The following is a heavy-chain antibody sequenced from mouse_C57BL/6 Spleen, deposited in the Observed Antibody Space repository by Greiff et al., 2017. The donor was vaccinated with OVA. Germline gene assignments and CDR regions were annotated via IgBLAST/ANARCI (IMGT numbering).Heavy chain of an antibody. CDR1: GYTFTTYP. Sequence: QVQLQQSGAELVKPGASVKMSCKASGYTFTTYPIEWLKQNHGKSLEWIGNFHPYNDDTTYNEKFKGKATLTVEKSSSTADLELNRLTSDDSAVYYGARRVYYDYDDGWYFDVWGTGTTVTVSS. CDR3: ARRVYYDYDDGWYFDV. J-gene: IGHJ1*03. D-gene: IGHD2-4*01. CDR2: FHPYNDDT. V-gene: IGHV1-47*01.